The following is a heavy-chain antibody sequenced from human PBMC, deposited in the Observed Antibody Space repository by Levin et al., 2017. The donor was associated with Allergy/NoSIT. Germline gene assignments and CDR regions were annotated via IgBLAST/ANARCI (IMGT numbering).Heavy chain of an antibody. CDR2: INPNSGGT. J-gene: IGHJ6*02. Sequence: GESLKISCKASGYTFTGYYMHWVRQAPGQGLEWMGWINPNSGGTNYAQKFQGRVTMTRDTSISTAYMELSRLRSDDTAVYYCARDHIDSRTGTTWELYYYYGMDGWGQGTTVTVSS. CDR3: ARDHIDSRTGTTWELYYYYGMDG. CDR1: GYTFTGYY. V-gene: IGHV1-2*02. D-gene: IGHD1-1*01.